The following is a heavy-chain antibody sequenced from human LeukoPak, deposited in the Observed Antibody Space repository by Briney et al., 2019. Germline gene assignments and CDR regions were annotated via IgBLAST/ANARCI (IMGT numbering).Heavy chain of an antibody. Sequence: GGSLRLSCAASGFTFSSYWMHWVRQAAGKGLVWVSRINSDGSSTSYADSVKGRFTISRDNAKNTLYLQMNSLRAEDTAVYYCARQELLWNSSGWYPHNDYWGQGTLVTVSS. V-gene: IGHV3-74*01. J-gene: IGHJ4*02. CDR2: INSDGSST. CDR1: GFTFSSYW. CDR3: ARQELLWNSSGWYPHNDY. D-gene: IGHD6-19*01.